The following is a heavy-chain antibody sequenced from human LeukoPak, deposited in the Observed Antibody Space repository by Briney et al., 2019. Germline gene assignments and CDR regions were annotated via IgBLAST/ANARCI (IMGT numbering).Heavy chain of an antibody. Sequence: ASLKVSSKASGYTFTSYDINWVRQAPGQGLEWMGWMSPNSGNTGYAQKFQGRVTMTRNTSISTAYMELSSLRSEDTAVYYCAMYDILTGSYDYWGQGTLVTVSS. CDR2: MSPNSGNT. CDR3: AMYDILTGSYDY. CDR1: GYTFTSYD. V-gene: IGHV1-8*01. J-gene: IGHJ4*02. D-gene: IGHD3-9*01.